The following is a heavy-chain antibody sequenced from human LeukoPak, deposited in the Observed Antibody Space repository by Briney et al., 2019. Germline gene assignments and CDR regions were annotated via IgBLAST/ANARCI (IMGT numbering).Heavy chain of an antibody. J-gene: IGHJ6*02. V-gene: IGHV1-69*02. CDR1: GGTFSSYT. CDR2: IIPILGIA. Sequence: SVKVSCKASGGTFSSYTISWARQAPGQGLEWMGRIIPILGIANYAQKFQGRVTITADKSTSTAYMELSSLRSEDTAVYYCARVMGCSSTSCYILRYGMDVWGQGTTVTVSS. CDR3: ARVMGCSSTSCYILRYGMDV. D-gene: IGHD2-2*02.